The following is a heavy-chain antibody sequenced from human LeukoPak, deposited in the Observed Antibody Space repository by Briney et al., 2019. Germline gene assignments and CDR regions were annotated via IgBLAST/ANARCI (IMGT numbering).Heavy chain of an antibody. CDR1: GGSISSYY. CDR3: ARRRRYCSGGSCYAWFDP. V-gene: IGHV4-59*12. Sequence: SETLSLTCTVSGGSISSYYWSWIRQPPGKGLEWIGYIYYSGSTNYNPSPKSRVTISVDTSKNHFSLKLSSVTAADTALYYCARRRRYCSGGSCYAWFDPWGQGTLVTVSS. J-gene: IGHJ5*02. D-gene: IGHD2-15*01. CDR2: IYYSGST.